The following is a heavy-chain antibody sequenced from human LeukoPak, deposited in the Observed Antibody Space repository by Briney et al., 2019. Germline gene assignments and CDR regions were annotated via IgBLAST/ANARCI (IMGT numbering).Heavy chain of an antibody. CDR3: ARGSYCGDDCTADSFDY. D-gene: IGHD2-21*02. Sequence: GGSLRLSCAASGFTFSSYAMSWVRQAPGKGLEWVSAISGSGGSTYYADSVKGRFTISRDNSKNTLYLQMNSLRAEDTAVYYCARGSYCGDDCTADSFDYWGQGTLVTVSS. V-gene: IGHV3-23*01. J-gene: IGHJ4*02. CDR2: ISGSGGST. CDR1: GFTFSSYA.